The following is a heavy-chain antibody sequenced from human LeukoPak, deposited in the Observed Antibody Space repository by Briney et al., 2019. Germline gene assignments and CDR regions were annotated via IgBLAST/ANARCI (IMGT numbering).Heavy chain of an antibody. CDR2: ISGSGGST. V-gene: IGHV3-23*01. J-gene: IGHJ5*02. CDR3: ATSPTFDP. Sequence: GGSLRLSCAASGFTFSSYGMHWVRQAPGKGLEWVSAISGSGGSTYYADSVKGRFTISRDNSKNTLYLQMTSLRAEDTAVYYCATSPTFDPWGQGTLVTISS. CDR1: GFTFSSYG.